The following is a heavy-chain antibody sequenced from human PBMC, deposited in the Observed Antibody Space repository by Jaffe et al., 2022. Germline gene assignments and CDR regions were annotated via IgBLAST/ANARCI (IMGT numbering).Heavy chain of an antibody. Sequence: QVQLVQSGPEVKKPGASVKVSCKASGYTFTAYYLHWVRQAPGQGLEWMGWINPKSGVTNYAQKFQGRVTMTRDTSISTAYMELSRLRSDDTALYYCARDLPYFHASGPSKIFDYWGQGTLVTVSS. V-gene: IGHV1-2*02. CDR3: ARDLPYFHASGPSKIFDY. J-gene: IGHJ4*02. D-gene: IGHD3-10*01. CDR1: GYTFTAYY. CDR2: INPKSGVT.